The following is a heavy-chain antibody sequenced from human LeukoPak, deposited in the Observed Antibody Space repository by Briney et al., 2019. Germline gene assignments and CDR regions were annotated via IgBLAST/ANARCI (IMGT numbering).Heavy chain of an antibody. CDR2: ISPSGGST. CDR3: ARVFGAIADY. D-gene: IGHD3-10*01. Sequence: ASVKVSCKAFGYTFTSNYMHWVRQAPGQGPEWMGVISPSGGSTTYAQKFQGRVTLTRDMSTSTDYLELSSLRSDDTAVYYCARVFGAIADYWGQGTLVTVSS. CDR1: GYTFTSNY. J-gene: IGHJ4*02. V-gene: IGHV1-46*01.